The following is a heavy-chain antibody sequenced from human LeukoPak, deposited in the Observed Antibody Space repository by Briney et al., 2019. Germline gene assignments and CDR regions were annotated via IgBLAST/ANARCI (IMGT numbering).Heavy chain of an antibody. CDR3: AREDTSGLYYIDF. Sequence: QPGRSLRLSCEASGFTFSSYGMHWVRQAPGKGLEWISYISSSGRTIYYADSVEGRFTISRDNAKKSLYLQMNNLRAEDTAVYYCAREDTSGLYYIDFWGQGTLVTVSS. D-gene: IGHD5-18*01. CDR2: ISSSGRTI. V-gene: IGHV3-48*01. J-gene: IGHJ4*02. CDR1: GFTFSSYG.